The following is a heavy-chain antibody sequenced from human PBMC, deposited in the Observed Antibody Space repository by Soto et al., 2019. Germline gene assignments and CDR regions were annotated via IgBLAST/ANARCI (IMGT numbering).Heavy chain of an antibody. V-gene: IGHV1-69*13. D-gene: IGHD5-18*01. Sequence: ASVKVSCKASGGTFSSYAISWVRQAPGQGLEWMGGIIPIFGTANYAQKFQGRVTITADESTSTAYMELSSLRSEDKSVYSCASPVLNSSYGYSDYGGQGTLVTVSS. J-gene: IGHJ4*02. CDR2: IIPIFGTA. CDR3: ASPVLNSSYGYSDY. CDR1: GGTFSSYA.